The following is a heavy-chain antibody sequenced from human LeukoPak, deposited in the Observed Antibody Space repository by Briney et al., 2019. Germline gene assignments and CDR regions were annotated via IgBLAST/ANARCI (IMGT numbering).Heavy chain of an antibody. CDR1: GFTFSDSW. CDR2: IKEDGSEE. V-gene: IGHV3-7*01. D-gene: IGHD5-18*01. J-gene: IGHJ4*02. CDR3: ARDRGYTSFDY. Sequence: GGSLRLSCAASGFTFSDSWMNWVRQAPGKGLEWVAAIKEDGSEEYYMGSVKGRFTISRDNAKNSLYLQMNSLRAEDTAVYYCARDRGYTSFDYWGQGTLVIVSS.